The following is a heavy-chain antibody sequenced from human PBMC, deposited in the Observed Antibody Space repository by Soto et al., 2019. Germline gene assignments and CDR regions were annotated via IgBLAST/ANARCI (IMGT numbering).Heavy chain of an antibody. CDR2: ISYDGSNK. D-gene: IGHD2-2*01. J-gene: IGHJ4*02. Sequence: QVQLVESGGGVVQPGRSLRLSCAASGFTFSSYAMHWVRQAPGKGLEWVAGISYDGSNKYYADSVKGRFTISRDNSKNTLDLQMNSLRAEGPAVYYCARGPSSLTRFDYWGQGTLVTVSS. CDR1: GFTFSSYA. V-gene: IGHV3-30-3*01. CDR3: ARGPSSLTRFDY.